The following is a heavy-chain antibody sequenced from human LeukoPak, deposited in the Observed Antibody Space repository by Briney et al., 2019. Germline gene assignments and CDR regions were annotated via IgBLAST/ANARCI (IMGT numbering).Heavy chain of an antibody. Sequence: GESRKISCKGSGYSFTRYWIAWVRQMPGKGLEWMGIIYPGDSDTRYSPSFQGQVTISADKSISTASLQWSSLKASDTAMYYCTRQVSEGRYSDYWGQGTLVTVSP. CDR1: GYSFTRYW. CDR3: TRQVSEGRYSDY. J-gene: IGHJ4*02. D-gene: IGHD3-10*01. CDR2: IYPGDSDT. V-gene: IGHV5-51*01.